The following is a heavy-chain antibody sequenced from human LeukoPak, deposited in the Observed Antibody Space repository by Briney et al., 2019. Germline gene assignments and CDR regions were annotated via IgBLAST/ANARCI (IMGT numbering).Heavy chain of an antibody. Sequence: PGGSLRLSCAASGFTFSSYGMHWVRQAPGKGLEWVSSISSSSSYIYYADSVKGRFTISRDNAKNSLYLQMNSLRAEDTAVYYCARDPRVEMATIRDTDYWGQGTLVTVSS. CDR1: GFTFSSYG. CDR2: ISSSSSYI. J-gene: IGHJ4*02. V-gene: IGHV3-21*06. CDR3: ARDPRVEMATIRDTDY. D-gene: IGHD5-24*01.